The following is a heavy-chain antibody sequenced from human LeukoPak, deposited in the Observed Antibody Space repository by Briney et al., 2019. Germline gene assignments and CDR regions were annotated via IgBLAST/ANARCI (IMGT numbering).Heavy chain of an antibody. V-gene: IGHV1-69*13. Sequence: SVKVSCKASGGTFISYAISWVRQAPGQGLEWMGGIIPIFGTANYAQKFQGRVTITADESTSTAYMELSSLRSGDTAVYYCAREGAVAGTRYFDYWGQGTLVTVSS. J-gene: IGHJ4*02. D-gene: IGHD6-19*01. CDR3: AREGAVAGTRYFDY. CDR1: GGTFISYA. CDR2: IIPIFGTA.